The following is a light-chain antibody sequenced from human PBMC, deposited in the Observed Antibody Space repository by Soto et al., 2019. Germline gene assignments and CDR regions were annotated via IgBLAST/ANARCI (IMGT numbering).Light chain of an antibody. Sequence: QSALTQPASVSGSPGQSITISCTGTSSDVGGYNYVSWYQQHPGKAPKRMIYDVSTRPSGVSNRFSGSNSGNTASLPISGRQAEDEADYYCSSYTSSSTLVFVGGTKLTVL. CDR3: SSYTSSSTLV. CDR1: SSDVGGYNY. V-gene: IGLV2-14*01. J-gene: IGLJ2*01. CDR2: DVS.